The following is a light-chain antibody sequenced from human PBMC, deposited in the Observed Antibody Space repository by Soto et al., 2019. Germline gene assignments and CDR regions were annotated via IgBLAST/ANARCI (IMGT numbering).Light chain of an antibody. J-gene: IGKJ1*01. V-gene: IGKV1-6*01. CDR3: QQYDVDSGT. CDR2: DAS. Sequence: AIQLTQSPSSLSASVGDRVTITCRASQGIRNDLGWYQQKPGKAPKLLIYDASNLQTGVPSRFSGSGSGTEFTLTISSLHPDDFATYYCQQYDVDSGTFGQGTKVDIK. CDR1: QGIRND.